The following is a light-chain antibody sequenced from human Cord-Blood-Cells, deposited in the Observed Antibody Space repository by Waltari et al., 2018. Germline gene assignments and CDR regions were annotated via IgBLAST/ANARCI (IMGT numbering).Light chain of an antibody. V-gene: IGLV2-23*01. Sequence: QSALTQPASVSGSPGQSSTISCTGTSSDVGSYNLVSWYQQHPGKAPQLMIYEGSKPPSGVSNRFSGSKSGNTASLTISGLQAEDEADYYCCSYAGSSTYVFGGGTKLTVL. CDR2: EGS. CDR3: CSYAGSSTYV. CDR1: SSDVGSYNL. J-gene: IGLJ3*02.